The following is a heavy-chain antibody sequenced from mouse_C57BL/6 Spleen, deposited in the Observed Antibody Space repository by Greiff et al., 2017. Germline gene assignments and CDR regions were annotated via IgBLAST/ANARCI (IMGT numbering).Heavy chain of an antibody. CDR3: ARVGYYYGSSSAWFAY. D-gene: IGHD1-1*01. V-gene: IGHV1-69*01. CDR2: IDPSDSYT. CDR1: GYTFTSYW. Sequence: VQLQQPGAELVMPGASVKLSCKASGYTFTSYWMHWVKQRPGQGLEWIGEIDPSDSYTNYNQKFKGKSTLTVAKSSSTAYMQLSSLTSEDSAVYYGARVGYYYGSSSAWFAYWGQGTLVTVSA. J-gene: IGHJ3*01.